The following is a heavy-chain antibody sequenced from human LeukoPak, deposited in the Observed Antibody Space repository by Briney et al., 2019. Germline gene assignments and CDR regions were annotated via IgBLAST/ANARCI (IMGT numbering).Heavy chain of an antibody. Sequence: PGGSLRLSCAASGFTVSSNYMSWVRQAPGKGLEWVSAIYSGGSTYYADSVKGRFTISRDNSKNTLYLQMNSLRAEDTAVYYCARGAMVRTYAFDIWGQGTMVTVSS. D-gene: IGHD3-10*01. CDR1: GFTVSSNY. CDR3: ARGAMVRTYAFDI. J-gene: IGHJ3*02. CDR2: IYSGGST. V-gene: IGHV3-53*01.